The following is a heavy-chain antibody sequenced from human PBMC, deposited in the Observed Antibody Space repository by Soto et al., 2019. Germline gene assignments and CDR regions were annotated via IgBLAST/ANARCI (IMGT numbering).Heavy chain of an antibody. Sequence: QVQLVESGGGVVQPGRSLRLSCAASGFTFSSYGMHWVRQAPGKGLEWVAIISDDGYNKYYADSGKGRFTISRDNSNITLYLQMNSLRAEDTAVYYCAKDSNYYGSGSYGDYWGQGTLVTVSS. J-gene: IGHJ4*02. CDR1: GFTFSSYG. CDR3: AKDSNYYGSGSYGDY. CDR2: ISDDGYNK. D-gene: IGHD3-10*01. V-gene: IGHV3-30*18.